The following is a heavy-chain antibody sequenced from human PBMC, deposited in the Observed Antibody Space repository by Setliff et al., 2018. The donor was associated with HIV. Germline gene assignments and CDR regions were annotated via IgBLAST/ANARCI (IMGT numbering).Heavy chain of an antibody. CDR3: ESSRGYFVQAD. Sequence: GGSLRLSCAASGFTFSTHWMSWVRQAPGKGLDWVANINPDGSENHYVDSVKGRFTISRDNAKNSLYLQMNSLRVEDTAVYYCESSRGYFVQADWGQGTLVTVSS. J-gene: IGHJ4*02. D-gene: IGHD3-22*01. V-gene: IGHV3-7*01. CDR2: INPDGSEN. CDR1: GFTFSTHW.